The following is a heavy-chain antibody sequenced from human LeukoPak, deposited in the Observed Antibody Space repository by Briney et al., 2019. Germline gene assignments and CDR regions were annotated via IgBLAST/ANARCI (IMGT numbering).Heavy chain of an antibody. CDR1: GFTFSNYW. Sequence: GGSLRLSCAASGFTFSNYWMHWVRQAPGKGLEWVSGISWNSGSIGYADSVKGRFTISRDNAKNSLYLQMNSLRAEDTALYYCAKDSTYYYGSGSSSDGMDVWGQGTTVTVSS. J-gene: IGHJ6*02. CDR2: ISWNSGSI. CDR3: AKDSTYYYGSGSSSDGMDV. D-gene: IGHD3-10*01. V-gene: IGHV3-9*01.